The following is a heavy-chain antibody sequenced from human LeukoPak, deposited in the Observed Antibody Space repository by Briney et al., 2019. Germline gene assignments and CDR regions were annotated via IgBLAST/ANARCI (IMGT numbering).Heavy chain of an antibody. D-gene: IGHD1-26*01. Sequence: GGSLRLSCAASGFTFSDYYMSWIRQAPGKGLEWVSYISSSGSSTSYADSVKGRLTISRDNAKNSLYLQMNSLRAEDTAVYYCARWAGAILTDYWGQGTLVTVSS. CDR1: GFTFSDYY. J-gene: IGHJ4*02. CDR3: ARWAGAILTDY. CDR2: ISSSGSST. V-gene: IGHV3-11*04.